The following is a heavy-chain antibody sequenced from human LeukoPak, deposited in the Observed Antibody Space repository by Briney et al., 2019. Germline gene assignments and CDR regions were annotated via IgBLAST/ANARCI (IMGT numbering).Heavy chain of an antibody. CDR1: GYTFTGYY. CDR3: ARVVSLSYYGSGSSRGFDP. J-gene: IGHJ5*02. V-gene: IGHV1-2*02. CDR2: INPNSGGT. Sequence: ASVKVSCKASGYTFTGYYMHWVRQAPGQGLEWMGWINPNSGGTNYAQKFQGRVTMTRDTSISTAYMELSRLRSDDTAVYYCARVVSLSYYGSGSSRGFDPWGQGTLVTVSS. D-gene: IGHD3-10*01.